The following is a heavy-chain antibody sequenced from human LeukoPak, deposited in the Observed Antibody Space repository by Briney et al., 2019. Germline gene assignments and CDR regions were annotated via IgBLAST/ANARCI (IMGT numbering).Heavy chain of an antibody. CDR1: GGTFSSYA. Sequence: SVKVSCKASGGTFSSYAISWVRQAPGQGLEWMGGIIPIFGTANYAQKFQGRVTITADESTSTAYMELSSLRSEDTAVYYCAKEAQFFGVAKELDVWGQGTTVTVSS. CDR2: IIPIFGTA. J-gene: IGHJ6*02. D-gene: IGHD3-3*01. CDR3: AKEAQFFGVAKELDV. V-gene: IGHV1-69*13.